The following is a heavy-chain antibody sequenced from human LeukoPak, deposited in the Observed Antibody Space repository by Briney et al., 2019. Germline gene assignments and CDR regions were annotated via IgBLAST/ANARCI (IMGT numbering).Heavy chain of an antibody. D-gene: IGHD6-25*01. CDR1: EFTFSTYD. V-gene: IGHV3-48*03. J-gene: IGHJ6*02. CDR2: LSSSGSTI. Sequence: PGGSLRLSCAASEFTFSTYDINWVRHAPGKGLEWVSYLSSSGSTIYYADSVMGRFTISRDNAKNSLYLQMNSLRAEGTAVYYCARDRKRANYYYGMDVWGPGTTVTVSS. CDR3: ARDRKRANYYYGMDV.